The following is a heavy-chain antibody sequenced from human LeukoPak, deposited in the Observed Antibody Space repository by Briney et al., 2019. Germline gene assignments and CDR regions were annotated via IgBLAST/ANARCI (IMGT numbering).Heavy chain of an antibody. CDR2: ISSSSSYI. V-gene: IGHV3-21*01. CDR1: GFTFSSYS. J-gene: IGHJ3*02. Sequence: GGSLGLSCAASGFTFSSYSMNWVRQAPGKGLEWVSSISSSSSYIYYADSVKGRFTISRDNAKNSLYLQMNSLRAEDTAVYYCARDAPEMYSGSYYFAFDIWGQGTMVTVSS. CDR3: ARDAPEMYSGSYYFAFDI. D-gene: IGHD1-26*01.